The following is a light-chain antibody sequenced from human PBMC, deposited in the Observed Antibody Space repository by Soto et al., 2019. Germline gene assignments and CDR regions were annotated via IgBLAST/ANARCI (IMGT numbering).Light chain of an antibody. CDR2: EVS. V-gene: IGLV2-14*01. J-gene: IGLJ2*01. CDR1: SSDIGSYDY. CDR3: NSYTTTSTVV. Sequence: QSALTQPATVSGSPGQSITISCTGTSSDIGSYDYVAWYQQHPGKAPKLMIYEVSNRPLGVSNRFSAFKSGNTASLTISGLQADDEADYYCNSYTTTSTVVFGGGTKLTVL.